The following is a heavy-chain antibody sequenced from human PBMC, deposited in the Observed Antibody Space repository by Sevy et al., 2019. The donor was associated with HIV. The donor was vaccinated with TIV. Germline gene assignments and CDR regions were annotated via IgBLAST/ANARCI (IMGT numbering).Heavy chain of an antibody. CDR2: IDSGGST. J-gene: IGHJ5*02. D-gene: IGHD1-26*01. V-gene: IGHV3-53*01. Sequence: GGSLRLSCAASGFTVSSYYMSRVRQAPGKGLEWVSVIDSGGSTYYADSVKGRFTISRDNSKSTVYLQMNSLRAEDTALYYCSRGWGESWGQGTLVTVSS. CDR1: GFTVSSYY. CDR3: SRGWGES.